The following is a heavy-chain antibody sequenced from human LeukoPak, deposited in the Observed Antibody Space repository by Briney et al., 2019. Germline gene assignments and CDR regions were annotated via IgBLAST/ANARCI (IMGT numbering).Heavy chain of an antibody. CDR1: GGSISSYY. V-gene: IGHV4-59*12. J-gene: IGHJ6*03. CDR3: ARGRRALWGYYYYMDV. D-gene: IGHD3-16*01. CDR2: IYYSGST. Sequence: PSETLSLTCTVSGGSISSYYWSWIRQPPGKGLEWIGYIYYSGSTNYNPSLKSRVTISVDTSKNQFSLKLSSVTAADTAVYYCARGRRALWGYYYYMDVWGKGTTVTASS.